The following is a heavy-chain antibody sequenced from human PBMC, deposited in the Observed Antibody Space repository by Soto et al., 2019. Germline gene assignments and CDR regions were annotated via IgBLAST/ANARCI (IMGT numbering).Heavy chain of an antibody. Sequence: LSLTCTVSCYSISSGSYWAWIRQPPGKGPEWIASIYHGGTTFYNPSLKSRITISVDTSNNQFSLKLTSVTAADTAVYYCARVHVMVVAGSTFDYWGHGTLVTVSS. V-gene: IGHV4-38-2*02. D-gene: IGHD6-19*01. CDR3: ARVHVMVVAGSTFDY. CDR2: IYHGGTT. J-gene: IGHJ4*01. CDR1: CYSISSGSY.